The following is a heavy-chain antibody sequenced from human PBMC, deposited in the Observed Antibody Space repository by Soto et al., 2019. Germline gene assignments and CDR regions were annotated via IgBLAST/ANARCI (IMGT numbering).Heavy chain of an antibody. CDR3: ARWSYLDY. Sequence: WGSLRLSCAASGFKFSNYAMSWVRQAPGKGLEWVSTISGSDGKTFYADSVKGRFSISRDTSQSTLYLQMNSLRADDTAMYYCARWSYLDYWGQGTRVTVSS. V-gene: IGHV3-23*01. D-gene: IGHD3-3*01. CDR2: ISGSDGKT. J-gene: IGHJ4*02. CDR1: GFKFSNYA.